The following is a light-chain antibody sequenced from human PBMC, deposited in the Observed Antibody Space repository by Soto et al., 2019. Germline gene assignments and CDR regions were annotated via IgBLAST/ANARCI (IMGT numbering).Light chain of an antibody. CDR1: PSISVW. CDR3: QQYNNRWT. V-gene: IGKV1-5*03. Sequence: DIQMTQSPSTLSASVGDRVTLPCRARPSISVWLAWFQQKPGNAPKLLIYKASTLESGVPSRFSGSGSGTEFTLTISSLQPDDSATYYCQQYNNRWTFGQGTKVEI. CDR2: KAS. J-gene: IGKJ1*01.